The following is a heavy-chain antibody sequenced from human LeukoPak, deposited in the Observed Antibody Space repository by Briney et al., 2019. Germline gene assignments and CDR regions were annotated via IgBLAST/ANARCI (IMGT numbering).Heavy chain of an antibody. J-gene: IGHJ4*02. CDR2: IWYDGSTK. V-gene: IGHV3-33*01. CDR3: AANFDF. Sequence: GGSLRLSCAASGFTFSNYGMHWVRQAPGRGREWVAVIWYDGSTKYYADSVKGRFTISRDNSKNMLYLQMNSLRAEDTAVYYCAANFDFWGQGTLVTVSS. CDR1: GFTFSNYG.